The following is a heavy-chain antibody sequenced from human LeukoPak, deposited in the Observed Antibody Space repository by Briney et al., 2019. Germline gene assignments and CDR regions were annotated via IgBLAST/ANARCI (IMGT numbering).Heavy chain of an antibody. CDR1: GGSISSGGYY. V-gene: IGHV4-31*03. CDR2: IYYSGTT. D-gene: IGHD4-23*01. J-gene: IGHJ4*02. CDR3: ARAGYGGNIVFDY. Sequence: SETLSLTCTVSGGSISSGGYYWSWIRQHPGEGLEWIGYIYYSGTTYYNPSLKSRLTISVDTSKNQFSLKVSSVTAADTAVYFCARAGYGGNIVFDYWGQGTLVTVSS.